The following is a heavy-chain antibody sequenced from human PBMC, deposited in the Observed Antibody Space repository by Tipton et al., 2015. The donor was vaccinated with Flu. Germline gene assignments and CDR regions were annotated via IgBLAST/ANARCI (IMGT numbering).Heavy chain of an antibody. D-gene: IGHD3-9*01. J-gene: IGHJ5*02. CDR1: GGFVSSYY. Sequence: TLSLTCTVSGGFVSSYYWNWIRQPPGKGLEWIGYIYNNQYTKYNPSLKSRVTVSVDPSMSQFSLRLTSVTAADTAVYYCAGANYDILTGYPWGSVGWFDPWGQGTLVTVSS. CDR3: AGANYDILTGYPWGSVGWFDP. V-gene: IGHV4-59*02. CDR2: IYNNQYT.